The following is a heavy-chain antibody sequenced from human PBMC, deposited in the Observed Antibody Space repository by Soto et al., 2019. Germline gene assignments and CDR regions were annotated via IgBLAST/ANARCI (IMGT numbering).Heavy chain of an antibody. CDR2: IYYSGST. CDR3: ARDGTDTAMGGDY. D-gene: IGHD5-18*01. Sequence: QVQLQESGPGLVKPSQTLSLTCTVSGGSISSGDYYWSWIRQPPGKGLEWIGYIYYSGSTYYNPSLKSRVTISVDTSKNQFSRKLSSVTAADTAVYYCARDGTDTAMGGDYWGQGTLVTVSS. V-gene: IGHV4-30-4*01. CDR1: GGSISSGDYY. J-gene: IGHJ4*02.